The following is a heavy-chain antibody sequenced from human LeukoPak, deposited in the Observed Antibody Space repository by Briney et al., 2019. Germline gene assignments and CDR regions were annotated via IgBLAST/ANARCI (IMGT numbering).Heavy chain of an antibody. D-gene: IGHD3-9*01. V-gene: IGHV4-61*02. Sequence: SETLSLTCTVSGGSISNLNYYWSWIRQPAGKGLEWIGRIYASGSTNYNPSLKSRVTISVDTSKNQFSLKLSSVTAADTAVYYCASHYDILTGSLDYWGQGTLVTVSS. CDR3: ASHYDILTGSLDY. CDR1: GGSISNLNYY. CDR2: IYASGST. J-gene: IGHJ4*02.